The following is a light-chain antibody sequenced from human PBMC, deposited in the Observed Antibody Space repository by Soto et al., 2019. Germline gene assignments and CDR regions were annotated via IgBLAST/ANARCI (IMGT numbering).Light chain of an antibody. Sequence: DIQMTQSPSSVSASVGDRVTITCRASQDVSTWLTWYQQKPGNAPKVLIYAASSLHSGVPSRFGGSGSGTDFTLTINSLQSEDFATYFCQQASSFPLTFGGGTKVEIK. CDR3: QQASSFPLT. CDR1: QDVSTW. J-gene: IGKJ4*01. V-gene: IGKV1-12*01. CDR2: AAS.